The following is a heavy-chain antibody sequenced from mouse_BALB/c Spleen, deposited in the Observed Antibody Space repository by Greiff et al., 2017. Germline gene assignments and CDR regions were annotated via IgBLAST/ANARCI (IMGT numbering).Heavy chain of an antibody. J-gene: IGHJ2*01. CDR1: GFTFSSYG. D-gene: IGHD2-4*01. CDR3: ARHEGYDYDPYDY. CDR2: ISSGGSYT. Sequence: EVQLVESGGDLVKPGGSLKLSCAASGFTFSSYGMSWVRQTPDKRLEWVATISSGGSYTYYPDSVKGRFTISRDNAKNTLYLQMSSLKSEDTAMYYCARHEGYDYDPYDYWGQGTTLTVSS. V-gene: IGHV5-6*01.